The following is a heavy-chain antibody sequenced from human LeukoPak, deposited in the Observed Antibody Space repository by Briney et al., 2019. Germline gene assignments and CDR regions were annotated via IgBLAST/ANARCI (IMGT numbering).Heavy chain of an antibody. CDR2: ISAYNGNT. J-gene: IGHJ6*02. Sequence: AASVKVSRKASGYTFTSYGISWVRQAPGQGLEWMGWISAYNGNTNYAQKLQGRVTMTTDTSTSTAYMELRSLSSDDTAVYYCARDALYSGYDFRYYDYGMDVWGQGTTVTVSS. CDR3: ARDALYSGYDFRYYDYGMDV. D-gene: IGHD5-12*01. CDR1: GYTFTSYG. V-gene: IGHV1-18*01.